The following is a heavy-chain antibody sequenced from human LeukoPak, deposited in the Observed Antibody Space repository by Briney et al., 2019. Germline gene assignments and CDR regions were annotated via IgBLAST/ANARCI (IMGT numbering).Heavy chain of an antibody. CDR1: GFTFSSYE. CDR2: ISSSGSTI. V-gene: IGHV3-48*03. Sequence: GGSLRLSCAASGFTFSSYEMNWVRQAPGKGLEWVSYISSSGSTIYYADSVKGRFTISRDNAKNSLYLQMNSLRADDTAVYYCARDRCSSTSCYTGYWGQGTLVTVSS. J-gene: IGHJ4*02. CDR3: ARDRCSSTSCYTGY. D-gene: IGHD2-2*02.